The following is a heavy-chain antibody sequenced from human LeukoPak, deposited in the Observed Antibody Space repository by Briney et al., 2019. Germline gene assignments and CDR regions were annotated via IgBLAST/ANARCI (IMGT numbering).Heavy chain of an antibody. CDR2: IYYSGST. CDR3: ARQNSGARLNV. D-gene: IGHD6-25*01. V-gene: IGHV4-59*08. CDR1: GDSMSSYY. J-gene: IGHJ6*02. Sequence: PSETLSLTCTVSGDSMSSYYWSWIRQPPGKGLEWIGHIYYSGSTDYNPSLKTRLTISVDTSKNQFSLQLSSVTAADTAVYFCARQNSGARLNVWGQGTTVTVSS.